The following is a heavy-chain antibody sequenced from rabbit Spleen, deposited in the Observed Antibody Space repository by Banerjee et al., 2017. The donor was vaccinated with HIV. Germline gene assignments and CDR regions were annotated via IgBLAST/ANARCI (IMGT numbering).Heavy chain of an antibody. V-gene: IGHV1S45*01. J-gene: IGHJ4*01. Sequence: QEQLVESGGGLVQPEGSLTLTCTASGFSFSSYYYIYWVRQAPGKGLEWIGFIRSNIGNTYYASWAKGRFTISKTSSTTVTLQMTSLTAADTATYFCTRSLVDKGNLWGPGTLVTVS. CDR2: IRSNIGNT. CDR3: TRSLVDKGNL. D-gene: IGHD1-1*01. CDR1: GFSFSSYYY.